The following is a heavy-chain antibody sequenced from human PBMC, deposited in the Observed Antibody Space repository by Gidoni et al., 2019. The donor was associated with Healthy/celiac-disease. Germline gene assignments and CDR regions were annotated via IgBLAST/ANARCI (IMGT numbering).Heavy chain of an antibody. D-gene: IGHD3-22*01. CDR1: GGSISSSSYY. CDR2: IYYSGST. Sequence: QLQLQESGPGLVKPSETLSLTCTVPGGSISSSSYYWGWIRQPPGKGLEWIGSIYYSGSTYYNPSLKSRVTISVDTSKNQFSLKLSSVTAADTAVYYCARRHRDYYDSSGYSNWFDPWGQGTLVTVSS. CDR3: ARRHRDYYDSSGYSNWFDP. J-gene: IGHJ5*02. V-gene: IGHV4-39*01.